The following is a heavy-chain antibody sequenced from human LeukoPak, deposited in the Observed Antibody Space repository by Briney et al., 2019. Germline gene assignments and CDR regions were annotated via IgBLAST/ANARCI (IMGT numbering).Heavy chain of an antibody. CDR2: ISAYNGNT. CDR3: ARDIGSSWSYYYYYYYMDV. J-gene: IGHJ6*03. V-gene: IGHV1-18*01. CDR1: GSTFTSYG. D-gene: IGHD6-13*01. Sequence: ASVKVSCKASGSTFTSYGISWVRQAPGQGLEWMGWISAYNGNTNYAQKLQGRVTMTTDTSTSTAYMELRSLRSDDTAVYYCARDIGSSWSYYYYYYYMDVWGKGTTVTVSS.